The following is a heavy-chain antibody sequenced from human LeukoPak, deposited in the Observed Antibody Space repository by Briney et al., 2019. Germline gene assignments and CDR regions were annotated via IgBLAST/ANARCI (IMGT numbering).Heavy chain of an antibody. V-gene: IGHV3-74*01. CDR2: INSDGSST. J-gene: IGHJ6*03. CDR1: GFTFSSYW. D-gene: IGHD5-12*01. CDR3: AKGGGYEAQYYYYYLDV. Sequence: HSGGSLRLSCAASGFTFSSYWMHWVRQAPGKGLVWVSRINSDGSSTSYADSVKGRFTISRDNAKNTLYLQMNSLRAEDTAVYYCAKGGGYEAQYYYYYLDVWGKGTTVTISS.